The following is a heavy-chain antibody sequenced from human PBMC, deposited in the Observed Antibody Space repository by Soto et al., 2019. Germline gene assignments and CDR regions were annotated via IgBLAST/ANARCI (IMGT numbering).Heavy chain of an antibody. J-gene: IGHJ4*02. CDR1: GFTFSSYA. D-gene: IGHD3-9*01. CDR2: ISGSGGST. CDR3: AKGSTYYDILTGSYYFDY. Sequence: PGGSLRLSCAASGFTFSSYAMSWVRHAPGKGLEWVSVISGSGGSTYYADHVKGRFTISRDNSKNTLYLQMNSLRAEDTAIYYCAKGSTYYDILTGSYYFDYWGQGTLVTVSS. V-gene: IGHV3-23*01.